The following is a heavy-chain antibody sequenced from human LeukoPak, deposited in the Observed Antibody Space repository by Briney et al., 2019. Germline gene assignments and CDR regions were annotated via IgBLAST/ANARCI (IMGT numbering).Heavy chain of an antibody. CDR3: ARGCSSTGCYRRGYYYYGMDV. V-gene: IGHV6-1*01. CDR2: TYYRSKWYN. Sequence: SQTLSLTCAISGDSVSSNSAAWNWIRQSPSRGLEWLGRTYYRSKWYNDYAVSVKSRITINPDTSKNQFSLQLNSVTPEDTAVYYCARGCSSTGCYRRGYYYYGMDVWGQGTTVTVSS. CDR1: GDSVSSNSAA. D-gene: IGHD2-2*01. J-gene: IGHJ6*02.